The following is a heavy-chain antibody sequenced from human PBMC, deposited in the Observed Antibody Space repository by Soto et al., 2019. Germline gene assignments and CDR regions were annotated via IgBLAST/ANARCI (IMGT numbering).Heavy chain of an antibody. CDR2: IYYSGST. CDR1: GGSISSGGYY. V-gene: IGHV4-31*03. CDR3: AREGRLAATPYYYYGMDV. J-gene: IGHJ6*02. Sequence: KPSETLSLTCTVSGGSISSGGYYWSWIRQHPGKGLEWIGYIYYSGSTYYNPSLKSRVTISVDTSKNQFSLKLSSVTAADTAVYYCAREGRLAATPYYYYGMDVWGQGTTVTVSS. D-gene: IGHD2-15*01.